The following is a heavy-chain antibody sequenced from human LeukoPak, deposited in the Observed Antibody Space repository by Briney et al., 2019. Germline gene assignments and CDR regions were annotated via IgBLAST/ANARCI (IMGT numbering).Heavy chain of an antibody. D-gene: IGHD1-26*01. CDR1: GFTFSSYS. CDR2: INQGGSET. V-gene: IGHV3-7*01. Sequence: GGSLRLSCAASGFTFSSYSMNWVRQAPGKGLEWVANINQGGSETYYVDSVKGRFTISRDNAKNSLYLQMNSLRAEDTAVYYCARGGLYHYSGTSGDYWGQGTLVTVSP. CDR3: ARGGLYHYSGTSGDY. J-gene: IGHJ4*02.